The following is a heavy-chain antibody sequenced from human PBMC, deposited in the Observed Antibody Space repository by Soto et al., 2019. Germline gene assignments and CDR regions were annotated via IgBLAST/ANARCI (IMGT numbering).Heavy chain of an antibody. J-gene: IGHJ4*02. CDR2: ISSSSSYI. V-gene: IGHV3-21*01. D-gene: IGHD6-13*01. CDR3: ARDSAISSWYWIPYFDY. Sequence: PGGSLRLSCAASGLTFSSYSMNWVRQAPGKGLEWVSPISSSSSYIYYADSVKGRFTISRDNAKNSLYLQMNSLRAEDTAVYYCARDSAISSWYWIPYFDYWGQGTLVTVSS. CDR1: GLTFSSYS.